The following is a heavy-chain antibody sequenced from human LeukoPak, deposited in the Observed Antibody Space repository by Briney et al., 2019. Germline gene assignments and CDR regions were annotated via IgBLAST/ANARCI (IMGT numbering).Heavy chain of an antibody. CDR3: AKGVPYGVLSWFDP. J-gene: IGHJ5*02. CDR2: ISYDGSNK. Sequence: QPGRSLRLSCAASGFTFSSYGMHWVRQAPGKGLEWVAVISYDGSNKYCADSVKGRFTISRDNSKNTLYLQMNSLRAEDTAVYYCAKGVPYGVLSWFDPWGQGTLVTVSS. V-gene: IGHV3-30*18. D-gene: IGHD2-15*01. CDR1: GFTFSSYG.